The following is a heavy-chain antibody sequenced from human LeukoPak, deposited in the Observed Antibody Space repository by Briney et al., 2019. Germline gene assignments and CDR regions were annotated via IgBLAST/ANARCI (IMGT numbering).Heavy chain of an antibody. CDR3: ANHKAYDSGSFEF. CDR1: GFTFSSYA. CDR2: ITGSGGST. J-gene: IGHJ4*02. V-gene: IGHV3-23*01. Sequence: PGGSLRLSCAASGFTFSSYAMSWVRQAPGKGLEWVSAITGSGGSTYYADSVKGRFIISRDNSKNTLYLQMNSLTTEDTAVYYCANHKAYDSGSFEFWGQGTLVTVSS. D-gene: IGHD3-10*01.